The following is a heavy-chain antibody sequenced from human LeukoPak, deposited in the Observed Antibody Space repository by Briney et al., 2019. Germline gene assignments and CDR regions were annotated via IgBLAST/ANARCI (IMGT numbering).Heavy chain of an antibody. CDR2: IWFDGTHE. CDR1: GFTFSSYG. D-gene: IGHD3-22*01. J-gene: IGHJ2*01. CDR3: ARAPSLFYYDDSGYYNGYFDL. Sequence: GRSLRLSCAASGFTFSSYGMHWVRQAPGKGLEWVAVIWFDGTHEYYADSVKGRFTIPRDNSKKTLFLQMNRLRAEDTAMYYCARAPSLFYYDDSGYYNGYFDLWGRGTLVTVSS. V-gene: IGHV3-33*01.